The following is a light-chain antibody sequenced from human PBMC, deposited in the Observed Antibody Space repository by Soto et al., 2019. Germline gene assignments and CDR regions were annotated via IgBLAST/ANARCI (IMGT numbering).Light chain of an antibody. V-gene: IGKV3-11*01. Sequence: EIVLTQSPATLSLSPGERATLSCRASQSVSSYLAWYQQKPGQAPRLLIYDASNRATGIPARFSGSGSGTDFTLTLSSLEPEDFAVYYCQQGSNWPPLTFGQGNKLEIK. J-gene: IGKJ2*01. CDR2: DAS. CDR1: QSVSSY. CDR3: QQGSNWPPLT.